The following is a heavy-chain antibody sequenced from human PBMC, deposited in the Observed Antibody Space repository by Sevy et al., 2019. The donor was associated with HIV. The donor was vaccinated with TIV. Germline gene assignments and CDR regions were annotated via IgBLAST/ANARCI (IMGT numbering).Heavy chain of an antibody. CDR2: IKEDGSEK. Sequence: GGSLRLSCAVSGFTLSNFWMSWVRQAPGKGLEWVASIKEDGSEKYYVDSVEGRFTISRDNAKDSLYLQMQSLRAEDTAGFYFAGVSYYSDTRGFFPPPYYYYMDVWGKGTTVTVSS. J-gene: IGHJ6*03. V-gene: IGHV3-7*01. CDR1: GFTLSNFW. D-gene: IGHD3-22*01. CDR3: AGVSYYSDTRGFFPPPYYYYMDV.